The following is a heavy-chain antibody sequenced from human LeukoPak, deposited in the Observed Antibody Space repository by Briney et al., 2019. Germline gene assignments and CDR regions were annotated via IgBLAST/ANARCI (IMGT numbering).Heavy chain of an antibody. V-gene: IGHV4-59*02. CDR3: ASPGVYDILTGRAGFDY. CDR2: IYYSGST. Sequence: PSETLSLTCTVSGGSVSSYYWSWIRQPPGKGLEWIGYIYYSGSTNYNPSLKSRVTISVDTSKNQFSLKLSSVTAADTAVYYCASPGVYDILTGRAGFDYWGQGTLVTVSS. D-gene: IGHD3-9*01. J-gene: IGHJ4*02. CDR1: GGSVSSYY.